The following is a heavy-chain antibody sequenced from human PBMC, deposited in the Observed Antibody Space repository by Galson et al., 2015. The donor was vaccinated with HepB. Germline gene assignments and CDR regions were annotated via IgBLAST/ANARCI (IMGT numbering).Heavy chain of an antibody. J-gene: IGHJ3*02. V-gene: IGHV3-23*01. D-gene: IGHD1-26*01. Sequence: SLRLSCAASGFTFRTYAMTWVRQAPGKGLEWVSIISSSGTTYYADAVKGRFTISRDNSKNRLYLQMNRLRADDTAIYHCAKDRVGAAPLGTFDMWGQGTLVTVSS. CDR2: ISSSGTT. CDR1: GFTFRTYA. CDR3: AKDRVGAAPLGTFDM.